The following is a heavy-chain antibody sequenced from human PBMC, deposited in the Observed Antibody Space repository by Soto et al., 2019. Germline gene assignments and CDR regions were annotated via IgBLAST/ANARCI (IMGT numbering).Heavy chain of an antibody. V-gene: IGHV4-61*01. CDR3: ARHIPYYYDSSGYYLDNWFDP. CDR2: IYYSGTT. J-gene: IGHJ5*02. Sequence: SETLSLTCAVSGDSVSNDNYYWSWIRQPPGKGLEWIGYIYYSGTTNYNSYLKSRLSLSVDMSKNQFSLKLSSVTAADTAVYYCARHIPYYYDSSGYYLDNWFDPWGQGTLVTVSS. D-gene: IGHD3-22*01. CDR1: GDSVSNDNYY.